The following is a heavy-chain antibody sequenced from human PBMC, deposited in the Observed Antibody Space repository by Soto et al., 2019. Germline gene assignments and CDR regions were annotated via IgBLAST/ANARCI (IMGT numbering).Heavy chain of an antibody. D-gene: IGHD2-2*01. J-gene: IGHJ4*02. CDR3: ARQPYCSSTTCRRCDY. Sequence: EVQLVQSGAEVKKPGESLKISCKGSGYSFTDFWIGWVRQMPGKGLEWMGIIYPGDSETRYSPSFQGQVTISVDKSISTAYLQWSSLKASDTAIYYCARQPYCSSTTCRRCDYWGQGTLVTVSS. V-gene: IGHV5-51*01. CDR1: GYSFTDFW. CDR2: IYPGDSET.